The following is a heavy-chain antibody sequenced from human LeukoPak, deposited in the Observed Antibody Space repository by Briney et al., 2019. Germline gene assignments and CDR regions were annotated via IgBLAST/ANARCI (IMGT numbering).Heavy chain of an antibody. CDR2: IYYSGST. Sequence: PSETLSLTCTVSSGSIRTSYCSWIRQPPGKGLEWIGYIYYSGSTNYNPSLKSRVTISVDTSRNQFSLKLSSVTAADTAVYYCARAPNPDFFDDWGQGTLVTVSS. J-gene: IGHJ4*02. D-gene: IGHD2-8*01. CDR3: ARAPNPDFFDD. CDR1: SGSIRTSY. V-gene: IGHV4-59*01.